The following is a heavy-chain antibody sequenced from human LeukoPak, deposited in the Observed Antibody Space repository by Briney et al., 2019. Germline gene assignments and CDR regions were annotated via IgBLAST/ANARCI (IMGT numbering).Heavy chain of an antibody. D-gene: IGHD3-10*01. CDR1: GLTFSMYG. CDR3: AKDDARLRYYGSGSYYGMDV. CDR2: ILFEGCYI. J-gene: IGHJ6*02. Sequence: GGGVRVSCVGCGLTFSMYGMDGVGQAPGKGREGVGVILFEGCYISYSASVNGRFTISRDNSKNTLSLQMTSLRAEDTAVSYCAKDDARLRYYGSGSYYGMDVWGQGTTVTVSS. V-gene: IGHV3-33*05.